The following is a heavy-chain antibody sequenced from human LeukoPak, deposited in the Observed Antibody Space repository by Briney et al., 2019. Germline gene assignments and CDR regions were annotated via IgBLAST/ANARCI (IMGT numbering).Heavy chain of an antibody. Sequence: PWGSLRLSCVASGFTFTTYVMHWVRQAPGKGLEWVAVIWYDGSNKYYADSVKGRFTISRDNSKNTLYLQMNSLRAEDTAVYYCASWHGYYYGSGSYFDYWGQGTLVTVSS. CDR2: IWYDGSNK. CDR3: ASWHGYYYGSGSYFDY. J-gene: IGHJ4*02. D-gene: IGHD3-10*01. V-gene: IGHV3-33*08. CDR1: GFTFTTYV.